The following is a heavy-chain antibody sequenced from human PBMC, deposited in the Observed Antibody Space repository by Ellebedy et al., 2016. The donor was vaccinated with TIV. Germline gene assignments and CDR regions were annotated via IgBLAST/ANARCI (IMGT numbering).Heavy chain of an antibody. D-gene: IGHD2-15*01. CDR3: AREADSDALDI. CDR1: GYTFSRHG. V-gene: IGHV1-18*01. Sequence: AASVKVSCKTSGYTFSRHGINWVRQAPGQGLEWMGWISTYSGNTKYAQKFQGRVTMTTDTSTGTAYMELRSLTSDDTAVYYCAREADSDALDIWGQGTMVIVSS. J-gene: IGHJ3*02. CDR2: ISTYSGNT.